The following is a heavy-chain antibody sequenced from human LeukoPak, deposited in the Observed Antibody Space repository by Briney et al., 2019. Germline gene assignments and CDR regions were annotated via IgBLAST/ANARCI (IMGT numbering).Heavy chain of an antibody. Sequence: SHTLSLTCAVSGYSISSGYYWGWIRQPPGKGLEWIETIYHNWNTYYNPSLKSRVTISVDTSKSPFALELSSVTAADTAVYYCARVRYNYGDSDYWGQGTLVTVSS. CDR3: ARVRYNYGDSDY. V-gene: IGHV4-38-2*01. J-gene: IGHJ4*02. CDR2: IYHNWNT. D-gene: IGHD5-18*01. CDR1: GYSISSGYY.